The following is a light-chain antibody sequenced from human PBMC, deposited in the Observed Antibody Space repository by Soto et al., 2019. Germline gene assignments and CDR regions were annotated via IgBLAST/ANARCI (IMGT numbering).Light chain of an antibody. CDR3: SSYTSSSSYV. CDR2: DVS. Sequence: QSALTQPASVSGSPGQSIAISCTGTSSDVGAYNSVSWYQQYPGKAPKLMIHDVSNRPSGVSDRFSGSKSGNTASLTISGLQAEDEGDYYCSSYTSSSSYVFGSGTK. J-gene: IGLJ1*01. CDR1: SSDVGAYNS. V-gene: IGLV2-14*01.